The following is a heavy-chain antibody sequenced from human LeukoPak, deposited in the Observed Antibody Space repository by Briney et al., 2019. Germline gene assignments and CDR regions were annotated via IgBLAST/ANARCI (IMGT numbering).Heavy chain of an antibody. CDR2: INHSGST. D-gene: IGHD4-11*01. Sequence: SETLPLTCAVYGGSFSGYYWSWIRQPPGKGLEWIGEINHSGSTNYNPSLKSRVTISVDTSKNQFSLKLSSVTAADTAVYYCARWPRERNRITVTNYYYYMDVWGGGTTVTVSS. J-gene: IGHJ6*03. V-gene: IGHV4-34*01. CDR3: ARWPRERNRITVTNYYYYMDV. CDR1: GGSFSGYY.